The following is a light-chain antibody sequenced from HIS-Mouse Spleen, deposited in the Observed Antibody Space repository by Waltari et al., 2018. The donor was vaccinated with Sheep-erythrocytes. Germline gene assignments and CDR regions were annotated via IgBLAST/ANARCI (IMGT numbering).Light chain of an antibody. J-gene: IGLJ2*01. CDR2: QDS. Sequence: SYELTQPPSVSVSPGQTASITCPGDKLGDKYACWYQQKPGQSPVLVIYQDSKRPSGVPERFSGSNYGNTATLPISGTQAMDEADYYCQAWDSSTAVFGGGTKLTVL. V-gene: IGLV3-1*01. CDR3: QAWDSSTAV. CDR1: KLGDKY.